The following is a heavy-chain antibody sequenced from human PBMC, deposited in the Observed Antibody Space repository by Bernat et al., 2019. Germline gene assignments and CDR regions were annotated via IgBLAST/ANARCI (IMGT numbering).Heavy chain of an antibody. CDR2: IYSSGST. CDR1: GGSISSGGYY. Sequence: QVQLQESGPGLVKPSQTLSLTCTVSGGSISSGGYYWIWIRQHPGKGLEWIGYIYSSGSTYYNPSIKSRTMISVDTSKNQFSLKLSSVTAADTAVYYCARVLLWFGESLRFDYWGQGTLVTVSS. D-gene: IGHD3-10*01. CDR3: ARVLLWFGESLRFDY. J-gene: IGHJ4*02. V-gene: IGHV4-31*03.